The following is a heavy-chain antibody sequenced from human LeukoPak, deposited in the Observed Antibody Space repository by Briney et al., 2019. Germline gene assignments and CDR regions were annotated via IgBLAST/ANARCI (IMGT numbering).Heavy chain of an antibody. V-gene: IGHV3-21*01. J-gene: IGHJ5*02. D-gene: IGHD6-13*01. Sequence: GGSLRLSCAASGFTFSSYSMNWARQAPGKGLEWVSSISSSSSYIYYADSVKGRFTISRDNAKNSLYLQMNSLRAEDTAVYYCARPYSSSWYGPFDPWGQGTLVTVSS. CDR3: ARPYSSSWYGPFDP. CDR1: GFTFSSYS. CDR2: ISSSSSYI.